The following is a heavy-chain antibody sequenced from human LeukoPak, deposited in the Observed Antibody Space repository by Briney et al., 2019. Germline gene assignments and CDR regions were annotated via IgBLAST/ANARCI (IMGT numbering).Heavy chain of an antibody. D-gene: IGHD2/OR15-2a*01. J-gene: IGHJ4*02. CDR2: ISGSGGSA. Sequence: GGSLRLSCAASGFTFRSYEMNWVRQAPGKGLEWVSGISGSGGSANYADSVKGRFTISRDNSKNTLYLQMNSLRVEDTAVYYCRYFLPHFDYWGQGTLVTVSS. CDR1: GFTFRSYE. CDR3: RYFLPHFDY. V-gene: IGHV3-23*01.